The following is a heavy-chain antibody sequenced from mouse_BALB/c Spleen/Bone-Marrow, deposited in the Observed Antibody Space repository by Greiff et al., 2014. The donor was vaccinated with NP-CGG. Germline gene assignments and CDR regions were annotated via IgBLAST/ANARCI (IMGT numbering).Heavy chain of an antibody. J-gene: IGHJ3*01. Sequence: QGQLKESAAELAKPGASVEMSFKASGYPFSTYTMHWLKTKPGQGLGWVWYINPSIGYTEYNQKFKDKTTLTADKSSSTAYMQLSSLTSEDSAVYYCARKVDGNYGPLFAYWGRGTLVTVSA. CDR3: ARKVDGNYGPLFAY. D-gene: IGHD2-1*01. CDR2: INPSIGYT. V-gene: IGHV1-4*02. CDR1: GYPFSTYT.